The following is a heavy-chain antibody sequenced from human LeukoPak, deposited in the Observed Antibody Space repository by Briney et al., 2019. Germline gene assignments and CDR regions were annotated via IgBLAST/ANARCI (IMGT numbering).Heavy chain of an antibody. CDR3: ARYSSSSSALDY. Sequence: GGSLRLSCAASGFTFSSYAMHWVRQAPGKGLEWVAVISYDGSNKYYADSVKGRFTISRDNSKNTLYLQMNSLRAEDTAVYYCARYSSSSSALDYWGQGTLVTVSS. J-gene: IGHJ4*02. CDR2: ISYDGSNK. V-gene: IGHV3-30*04. D-gene: IGHD6-6*01. CDR1: GFTFSSYA.